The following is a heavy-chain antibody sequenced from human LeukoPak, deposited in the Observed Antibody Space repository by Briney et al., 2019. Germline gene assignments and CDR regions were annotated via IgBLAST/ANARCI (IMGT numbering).Heavy chain of an antibody. CDR2: IYYSGST. D-gene: IGHD1-26*01. CDR3: ARGRSGSYLPYYYYGMDV. J-gene: IGHJ6*02. V-gene: IGHV4-59*08. CDR1: GGSISNYY. Sequence: SETLSLTCTVSGGSISNYYWSWIRQPPGKGLEWIGYIYYSGSTNCNPSLKSRVTISVDTSKNQFSLKLSSVTAADTAVYYCARGRSGSYLPYYYYGMDVWGQGTTVTVSS.